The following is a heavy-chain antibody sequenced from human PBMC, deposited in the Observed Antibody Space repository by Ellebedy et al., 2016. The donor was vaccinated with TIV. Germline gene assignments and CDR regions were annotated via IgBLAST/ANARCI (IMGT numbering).Heavy chain of an antibody. D-gene: IGHD2-2*01. CDR3: ANAAVVAAAAMKRGFDY. Sequence: GESLKISXAASGFTFSSYAMSWVRQAPGKGLEWVSAISGSGGSTYYADSVKGRFIISRDSSKNTVYLQMNNLRVEDTAVYYCANAAVVAAAAMKRGFDYWGQGTLVTVSS. V-gene: IGHV3-23*01. CDR2: ISGSGGST. CDR1: GFTFSSYA. J-gene: IGHJ4*02.